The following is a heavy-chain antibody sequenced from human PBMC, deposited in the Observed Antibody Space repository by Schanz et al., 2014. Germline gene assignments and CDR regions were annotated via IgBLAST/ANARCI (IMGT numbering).Heavy chain of an antibody. D-gene: IGHD3-16*01. V-gene: IGHV3-48*04. Sequence: EVQLVESGGNLVQPGGSLRLSCVASGFTFSSHSMNWVRQAPGQGLEWLSYISGSGNTIYYADSVKGRFTISRDSARNSLYLQMSSLRAEDTAVYYCARGTPFRCDYWGQGTLVTVSS. CDR3: ARGTPFRCDY. J-gene: IGHJ4*02. CDR1: GFTFSSHS. CDR2: ISGSGNTI.